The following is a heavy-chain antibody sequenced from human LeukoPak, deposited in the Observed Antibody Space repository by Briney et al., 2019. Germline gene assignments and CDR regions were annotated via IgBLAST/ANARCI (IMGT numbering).Heavy chain of an antibody. J-gene: IGHJ1*01. CDR1: GFTLSSYW. V-gene: IGHV3-74*01. Sequence: GGSLRLSCAASGFTLSSYWMHWVRQAPGKGLVWVSRIKSDGRTNYADSVKGGFTISRDNAKNTVPLQMNSLRAEDTGVYYCARSPSEIGGYFPEYFRHWGQGTLVIVSS. CDR2: IKSDGRT. CDR3: ARSPSEIGGYFPEYFRH. D-gene: IGHD3-22*01.